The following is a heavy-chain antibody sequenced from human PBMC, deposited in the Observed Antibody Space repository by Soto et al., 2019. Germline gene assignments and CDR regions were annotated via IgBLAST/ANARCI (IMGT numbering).Heavy chain of an antibody. CDR2: MNPHTAKT. CDR1: QYTFTSYD. Sequence: QAQLVQSGAEVKKPGASVKVSCKTSQYTFTSYDISWVRQAPGQALEWLGWMNPHTAKTAYAQNFQGRITMTRDTSIDTAYMELSSLRSDDTAVYYCARESYCTGGSCYFDYWGQGTQVIVSS. J-gene: IGHJ4*02. V-gene: IGHV1-8*01. CDR3: ARESYCTGGSCYFDY. D-gene: IGHD2-15*01.